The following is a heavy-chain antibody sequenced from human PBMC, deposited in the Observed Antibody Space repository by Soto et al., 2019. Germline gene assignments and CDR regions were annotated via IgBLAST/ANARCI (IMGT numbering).Heavy chain of an antibody. D-gene: IGHD3-3*01. Sequence: PSETLSLTCTVSGGSINSNAYFWGWVRQPPGKGLEWIGSIFDTGSTYFNPSLRSRVTISVGTSKNHFSLKLSSVTAADTAVYYCARQTFTISTVSHGRSNWFDPWGPGTLVTVSS. CDR1: GGSINSNAYF. CDR3: ARQTFTISTVSHGRSNWFDP. V-gene: IGHV4-39*01. J-gene: IGHJ5*02. CDR2: IFDTGST.